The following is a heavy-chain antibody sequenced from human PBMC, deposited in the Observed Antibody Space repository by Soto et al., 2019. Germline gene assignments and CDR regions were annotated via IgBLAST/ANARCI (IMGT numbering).Heavy chain of an antibody. CDR3: ARSITMVRGVIGRVADAFDI. CDR1: VGTFSSYT. Sequence: GASAEVCCKASVGTFSSYTISWVRQAPGQGLEWMGRIIPILGIANYAQKFQGRVTITADKSTSTAYMELSSLRSEDTAVYYCARSITMVRGVIGRVADAFDIWGQGTMVTVSS. J-gene: IGHJ3*02. V-gene: IGHV1-69*02. CDR2: IIPILGIA. D-gene: IGHD3-10*01.